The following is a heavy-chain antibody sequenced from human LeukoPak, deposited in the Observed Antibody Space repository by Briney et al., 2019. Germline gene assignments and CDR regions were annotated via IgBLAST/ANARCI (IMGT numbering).Heavy chain of an antibody. J-gene: IGHJ4*02. Sequence: PGGSLRLSCAASGFTFSSYGMNWVRQAPGKGLEWVSYISSSSSTIYYADSVKGRFTISRDNPKNTLFLQMNSLRAEDTAIYYCAKDEDYFYAGSGFAYWGQGTLVTVSS. CDR1: GFTFSSYG. V-gene: IGHV3-48*01. D-gene: IGHD2-15*01. CDR3: AKDEDYFYAGSGFAY. CDR2: ISSSSSTI.